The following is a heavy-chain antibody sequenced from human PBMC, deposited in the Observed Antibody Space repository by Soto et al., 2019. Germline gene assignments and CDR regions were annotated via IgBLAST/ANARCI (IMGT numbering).Heavy chain of an antibody. CDR2: IFVSSTII. J-gene: IGHJ6*02. V-gene: IGHV3-48*04. Sequence: SLRLSCVASGFTFSSYSMVWVRQAPGKGLEWLSYIFVSSTIINYADSVKGRFTVSRDNARNSLYLQMNSLKTEDTAVYYCTRPTPLDILTGYSPIRYYYYGMDVWGQGTTVTVSS. D-gene: IGHD3-9*01. CDR1: GFTFSSYS. CDR3: TRPTPLDILTGYSPIRYYYYGMDV.